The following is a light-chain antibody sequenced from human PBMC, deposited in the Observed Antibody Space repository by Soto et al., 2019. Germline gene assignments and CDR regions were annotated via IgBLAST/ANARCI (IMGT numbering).Light chain of an antibody. Sequence: QSVLTQPHSVSGSPGQSVTISCTGTSRDVGAYNYVSWYQQHPGKAPKLIIYDVSKWPSGVPDRFSGSKSGNTASLTISGLQAEDEADYYCCSSAGSSTVIFGGGTKLTVL. CDR2: DVS. CDR3: CSSAGSSTVI. V-gene: IGLV2-11*01. J-gene: IGLJ2*01. CDR1: SRDVGAYNY.